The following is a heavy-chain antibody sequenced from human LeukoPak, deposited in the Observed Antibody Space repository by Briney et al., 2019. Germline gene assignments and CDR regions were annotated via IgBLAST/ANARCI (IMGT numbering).Heavy chain of an antibody. CDR1: GGSFSGYY. J-gene: IGHJ4*03. CDR3: ARDVGYFDY. Sequence: SETLSLTCAVYGGSFSGYYWSWIRQPPGKGLEWIGEINHSGSTNYNPSLKSRVTISVDTSKNQFSLKLSSVTAADTAVYYCARDVGYFDYWGQGTLVTVSS. CDR2: INHSGST. V-gene: IGHV4-34*01.